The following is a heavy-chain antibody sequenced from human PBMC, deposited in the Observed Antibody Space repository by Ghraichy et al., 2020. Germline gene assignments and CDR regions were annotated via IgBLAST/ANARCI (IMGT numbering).Heavy chain of an antibody. Sequence: SETLSLTCAVYGGSFSGYYWSWIRQPPGKGLEWIGEINHSGSTNYNPSLKSRVTISVDTSKNQFSLKLSSVTAADTAVYYCARDDYYDSSGLKVVWFDPWGQGTLVTVSS. V-gene: IGHV4-34*01. CDR3: ARDDYYDSSGLKVVWFDP. D-gene: IGHD3-22*01. CDR2: INHSGST. J-gene: IGHJ5*02. CDR1: GGSFSGYY.